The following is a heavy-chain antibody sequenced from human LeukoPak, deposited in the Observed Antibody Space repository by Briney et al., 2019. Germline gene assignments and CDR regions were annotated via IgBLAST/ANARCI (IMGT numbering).Heavy chain of an antibody. Sequence: SETLSLTCTVSGDSISSSSYYWGWIRQPPGTGLEWIGSIHFGETAYNPSLKSRVTISLDTSNNQFSLRLSFVTAADTAVYYCARLERSGTSGGAYWGQGTLVTVSS. CDR1: GDSISSSSYY. CDR3: ARLERSGTSGGAY. J-gene: IGHJ4*02. V-gene: IGHV4-39*07. D-gene: IGHD1-26*01. CDR2: IHFGET.